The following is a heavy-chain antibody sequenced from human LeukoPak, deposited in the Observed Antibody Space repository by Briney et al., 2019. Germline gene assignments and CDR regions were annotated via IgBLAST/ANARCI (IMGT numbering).Heavy chain of an antibody. Sequence: GGSLTLSCAAASGFTFSSFWMHWVRPAPGKGLGGVSRINHNGTTTVYADVVKGRFTVFRGNTKNTLYLQMNSLRADDTAVYYCARLGYCTDGSCFHLGYWGQGTLVTVST. D-gene: IGHD2-15*01. CDR2: INHNGTTT. V-gene: IGHV3-74*01. CDR1: GFTFSSFW. J-gene: IGHJ4*02. CDR3: ARLGYCTDGSCFHLGY.